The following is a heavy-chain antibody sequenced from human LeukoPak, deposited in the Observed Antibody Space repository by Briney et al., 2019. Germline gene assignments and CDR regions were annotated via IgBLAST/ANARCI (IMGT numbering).Heavy chain of an antibody. Sequence: PSETLSLTCAVYGGSFSGYYWSWIRQPPGKGLEWLGEINHSGSTNYNPSLKSRVTISVDTSKNQFSLKLSSVTAADTAVYYCARGSLDTYYYYYMDVWGKGTTVTVSS. J-gene: IGHJ6*03. D-gene: IGHD5-18*01. CDR1: GGSFSGYY. CDR3: ARGSLDTYYYYYMDV. CDR2: INHSGST. V-gene: IGHV4-34*01.